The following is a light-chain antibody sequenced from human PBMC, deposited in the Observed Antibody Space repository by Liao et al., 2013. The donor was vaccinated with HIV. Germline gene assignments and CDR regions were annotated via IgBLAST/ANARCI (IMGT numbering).Light chain of an antibody. CDR1: KLGHKY. Sequence: SYELTQPPSVSVSPGQTASITCSGDKLGHKYACWYQQKPGQSPVLVIYYDSDRPSGIPERFSGSNSGNTATLTISRVEAGDEADYYCQVWDSSSDSYVFGTGTKVTVL. CDR3: QVWDSSSDSYV. CDR2: YDS. J-gene: IGLJ1*01. V-gene: IGLV3-1*01.